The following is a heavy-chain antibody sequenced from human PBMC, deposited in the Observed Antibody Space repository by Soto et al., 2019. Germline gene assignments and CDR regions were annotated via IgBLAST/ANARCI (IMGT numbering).Heavy chain of an antibody. D-gene: IGHD3-16*02. V-gene: IGHV1-18*01. Sequence: QVQLVQSGAEVKKPGASVKVSCKASGYTFTSYGISWVRQAPGQGLEWMGWISAYNGNTNYAQKLQGRVTMNTDTSTSQAYMELRSVRCDDTAVYYCARGEGLHLGELSLFLDYWGQGTLVPVSS. CDR3: ARGEGLHLGELSLFLDY. CDR2: ISAYNGNT. CDR1: GYTFTSYG. J-gene: IGHJ4*02.